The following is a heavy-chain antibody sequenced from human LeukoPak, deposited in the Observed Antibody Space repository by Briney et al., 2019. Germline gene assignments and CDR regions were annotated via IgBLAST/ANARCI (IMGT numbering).Heavy chain of an antibody. Sequence: SETLSLTCAVYGGSFSGYYWSWIRQPPGKGLEWIGEINHSGSTNYNPSLKSRVTISVDTSKNQFSLKLSSVTAADTAVYYCARSRYCSSTSCYTENWFDPWGQGTLVTVSS. V-gene: IGHV4-34*01. CDR1: GGSFSGYY. D-gene: IGHD2-2*02. CDR3: ARSRYCSSTSCYTENWFDP. J-gene: IGHJ5*02. CDR2: INHSGST.